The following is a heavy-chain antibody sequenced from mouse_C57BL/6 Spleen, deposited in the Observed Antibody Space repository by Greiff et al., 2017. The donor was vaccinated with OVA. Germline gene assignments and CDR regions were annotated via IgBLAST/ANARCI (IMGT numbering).Heavy chain of an antibody. CDR2: IWGDGST. Sequence: VKLQQSGPGLVAPSQSLSITCTVSGFSLTSYGVSWVRQPPGKGLEWLGVIWGDGSTNYHSALISRLSISKDNSKSQVFLKLNSLQTDDTATYYCAAYYGSSYGWYFDVWGTGTTVTVSS. CDR1: GFSLTSYG. D-gene: IGHD1-1*01. V-gene: IGHV2-3*01. CDR3: AAYYGSSYGWYFDV. J-gene: IGHJ1*03.